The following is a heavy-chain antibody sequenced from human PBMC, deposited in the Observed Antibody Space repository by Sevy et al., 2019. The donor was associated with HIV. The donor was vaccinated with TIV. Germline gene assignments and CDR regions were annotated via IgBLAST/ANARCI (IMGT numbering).Heavy chain of an antibody. Sequence: GGSLRLSCAASGFIFSDYAMSWVRQAPGKGLEWVSSISGGDDSTYYADSVKGRFTASRDNSKNTLYLQMKTLRAEDTALYYCAKFGDYYDSGGYYWYFDFCGRGTLVTVSS. J-gene: IGHJ2*01. D-gene: IGHD3-22*01. V-gene: IGHV3-23*01. CDR3: AKFGDYYDSGGYYWYFDF. CDR2: ISGGDDST. CDR1: GFIFSDYA.